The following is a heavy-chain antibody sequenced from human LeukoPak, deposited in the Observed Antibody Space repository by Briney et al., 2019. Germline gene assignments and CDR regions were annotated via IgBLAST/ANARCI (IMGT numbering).Heavy chain of an antibody. V-gene: IGHV3-9*01. Sequence: PGRSLRLSCAASGFTFYDYAMHWVRHAPGKGLEWVSGISWNSGSIAYAASLNARFTISRDNAKNSLYLQMNSLRAEDTALYYCAKDQWGLGYFDYWGQGTLVTVSS. CDR3: AKDQWGLGYFDY. CDR2: ISWNSGSI. D-gene: IGHD2-15*01. J-gene: IGHJ4*02. CDR1: GFTFYDYA.